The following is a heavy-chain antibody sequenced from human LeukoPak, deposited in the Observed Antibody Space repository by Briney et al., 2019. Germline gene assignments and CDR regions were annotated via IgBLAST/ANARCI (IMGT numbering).Heavy chain of an antibody. CDR1: GFTFSSYA. Sequence: GGSLRLSCAASGFTFSSYAMHWVRQAPGKGLEWVAVISYDGSNKYYADSVKGRFTISRDNSKNTLYLQMNSLRAEDTAVYYCARNVRTGYYVHFDYWGQGTLVTVSS. CDR2: ISYDGSNK. CDR3: ARNVRTGYYVHFDY. J-gene: IGHJ4*02. V-gene: IGHV3-30-3*01. D-gene: IGHD3/OR15-3a*01.